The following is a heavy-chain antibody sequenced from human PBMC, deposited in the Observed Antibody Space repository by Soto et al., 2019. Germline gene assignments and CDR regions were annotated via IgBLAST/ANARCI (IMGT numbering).Heavy chain of an antibody. CDR2: IWYDGSNK. CDR3: ARDRDGYNYYYYYGMDV. Sequence: QVQLVESGGGVVQPGRSLRLSCAASGFTFSSYGMHWVRQAPGKGLEWVAVIWYDGSNKYYADSVKGRFTISRDNSTNTLYLQMNSLRAEDTAVYYCARDRDGYNYYYYYGMDVWGQGTTVTVSS. D-gene: IGHD5-12*01. J-gene: IGHJ6*02. CDR1: GFTFSSYG. V-gene: IGHV3-33*01.